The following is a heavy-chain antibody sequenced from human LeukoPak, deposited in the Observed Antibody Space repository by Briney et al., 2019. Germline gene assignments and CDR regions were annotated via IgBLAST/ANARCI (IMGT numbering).Heavy chain of an antibody. J-gene: IGHJ4*02. V-gene: IGHV1-46*01. CDR1: GYTFTSYY. Sequence: ASVKVSCKASGYTFTSYYMHWVRQAPGQGLEWMGIINPSGGSTSYAQKFQGRVTMTRDTSISTAYMELSRLRSDDTAVYYCASDYDSSGYYYVWGQGTLVTVSS. D-gene: IGHD3-22*01. CDR3: ASDYDSSGYYYV. CDR2: INPSGGST.